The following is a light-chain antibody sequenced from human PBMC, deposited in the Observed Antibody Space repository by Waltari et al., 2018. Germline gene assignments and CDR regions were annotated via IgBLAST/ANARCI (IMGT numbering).Light chain of an antibody. CDR1: SSDVGSYNL. Sequence: QSALTQPASVSGSPGQSITISCTGTSSDVGSYNLVSWYQQHPGTAPKRMIYEGSKRPSGVSNRFSGSKSGNTASLTISGLQAEDEADYYCCSYAGSSTLLVFGGGTKLTVL. CDR3: CSYAGSSTLLV. J-gene: IGLJ3*02. CDR2: EGS. V-gene: IGLV2-23*01.